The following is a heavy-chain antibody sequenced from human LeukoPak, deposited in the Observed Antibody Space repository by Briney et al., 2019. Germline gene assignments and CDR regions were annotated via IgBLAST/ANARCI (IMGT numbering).Heavy chain of an antibody. Sequence: SETLSLTCTVSGGSISSSSCYWGWIRQPPGKGLEWIGSIYYSGSTYYNPSLKSRVTISVDTSKNQFSLKLSSVTAAGTAVYYCARHDYDFWSGYYKPPDYWGQGTLVTVSS. CDR1: GGSISSSSCY. CDR2: IYYSGST. CDR3: ARHDYDFWSGYYKPPDY. J-gene: IGHJ4*02. V-gene: IGHV4-39*01. D-gene: IGHD3-3*01.